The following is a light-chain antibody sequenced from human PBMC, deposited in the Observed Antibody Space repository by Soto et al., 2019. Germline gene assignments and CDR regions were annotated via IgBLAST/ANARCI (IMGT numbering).Light chain of an antibody. CDR1: QGISSY. V-gene: IGKV1-9*01. CDR3: QQLNSYPRT. J-gene: IGKJ1*01. CDR2: AAS. Sequence: DIQLTQSPSFLSASVGDRVTITCRASQGISSYLAWYQQKPGKAPKLLIYAASTLQSGVPSRFSGSGSGTEVTLTISRLQPADFATSYCQQLNSYPRTFGQGTKVEIK.